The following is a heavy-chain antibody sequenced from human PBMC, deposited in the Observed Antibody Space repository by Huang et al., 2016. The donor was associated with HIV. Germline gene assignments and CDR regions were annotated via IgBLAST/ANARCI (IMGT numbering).Heavy chain of an antibody. CDR1: GGSIRSDNYY. Sequence: QLQLQESGPGLVKPSETLSLTCTVSGGSIRSDNYYWGWIRQPPGKGLEWSGSSYYRASTYYNPALKSRVTITVDTSKNQFSLKMRSVTAADTAVYYCARLPGSITMIRGVITDPYWGQGTLVTVSS. V-gene: IGHV4-39*01. CDR2: SYYRAST. D-gene: IGHD3-10*01. CDR3: ARLPGSITMIRGVITDPY. J-gene: IGHJ4*02.